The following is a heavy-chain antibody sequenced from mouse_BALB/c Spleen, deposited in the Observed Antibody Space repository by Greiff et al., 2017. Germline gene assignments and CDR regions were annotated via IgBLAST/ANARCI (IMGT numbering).Heavy chain of an antibody. J-gene: IGHJ2*01. V-gene: IGHV3-2*02. CDR3: ARGGESTSFDY. CDR1: GYSITSDYA. CDR2: ISYSGST. Sequence: DVQLQESGPGLVKPSQSLSLTCTVTGYSITSDYAWNWIRQFPGNKLEWMGYISYSGSTSYNPSLKSRISITRDTSKNQFFLQLNSVTTEDTATYYCARGGESTSFDYWGQGTTLTVSS.